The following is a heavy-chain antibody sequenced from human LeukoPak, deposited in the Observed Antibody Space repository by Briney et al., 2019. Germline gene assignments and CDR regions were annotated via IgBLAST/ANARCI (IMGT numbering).Heavy chain of an antibody. D-gene: IGHD3-10*01. Sequence: SETLSLTCTVSGGSISSYYWSWIRQPPGKGLEWIGYIYYSGSTNYNPSLKSRVTISVDTSKNQFSLKLSSVTAADTALYYCARDGPLWFGTGFDYWGQGTLVTVSS. V-gene: IGHV4-59*01. CDR1: GGSISSYY. CDR3: ARDGPLWFGTGFDY. J-gene: IGHJ4*02. CDR2: IYYSGST.